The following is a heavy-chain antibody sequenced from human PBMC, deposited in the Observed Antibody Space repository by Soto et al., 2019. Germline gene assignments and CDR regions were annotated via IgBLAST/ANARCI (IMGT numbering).Heavy chain of an antibody. J-gene: IGHJ4*02. Sequence: EVQLVESGGDLVHPGGSLRLSCAASGFTFSSYEMNWVRQAPGKGLEWISYIGGSDITIYYADSVKGRFTISRDNAKNTLYLQMNSLRAEDTAIYYCARDGDYGGESWFDYWGQGTLVTVSS. CDR2: IGGSDITI. CDR1: GFTFSSYE. D-gene: IGHD4-17*01. V-gene: IGHV3-48*03. CDR3: ARDGDYGGESWFDY.